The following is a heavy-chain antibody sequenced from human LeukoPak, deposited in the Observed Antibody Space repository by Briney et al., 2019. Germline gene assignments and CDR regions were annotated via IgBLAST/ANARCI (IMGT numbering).Heavy chain of an antibody. CDR2: INHSGST. Sequence: SETLSPTCAVYGGSFSGYYWSWIRQPPGKGLEWIGEINHSGSTNYNPSLKSRVTISVDTSKNQFSLKLSSVTAADTAVYYCARGGVQWLVSWFDPWGQGTLVTVSS. CDR3: ARGGVQWLVSWFDP. D-gene: IGHD6-19*01. CDR1: GGSFSGYY. J-gene: IGHJ5*02. V-gene: IGHV4-34*01.